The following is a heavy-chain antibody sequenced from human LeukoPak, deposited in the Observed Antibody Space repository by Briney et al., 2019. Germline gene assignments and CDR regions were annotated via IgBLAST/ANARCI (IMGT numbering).Heavy chain of an antibody. CDR1: GGSISSDSFY. V-gene: IGHV4-61*02. Sequence: SETLSLTCTVSGGSISSDSFYWSWIRQPAGKGLEWIGRIFSSGSTNYNPSLKSRVTISVETSKNQFSLKLSSVTAADTAVYYCASVYSGSYSFDYWGQGTLVTVSS. CDR3: ASVYSGSYSFDY. CDR2: IFSSGST. D-gene: IGHD1-26*01. J-gene: IGHJ4*02.